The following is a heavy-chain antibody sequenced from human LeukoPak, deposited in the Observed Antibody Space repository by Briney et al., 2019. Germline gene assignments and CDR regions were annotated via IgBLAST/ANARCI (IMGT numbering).Heavy chain of an antibody. CDR1: GGTFSSYA. Sequence: AASVKVSCKASGGTFSSYAISWVRQAPGQGLEWMGGIIPIFGTANYAQKFQGRVTITTDESTSTAYMELSSLRSEDTAVYYCARLTYSGSYAAFDPWGQGTLVTVSS. CDR3: ARLTYSGSYAAFDP. D-gene: IGHD1-26*01. V-gene: IGHV1-69*05. CDR2: IIPIFGTA. J-gene: IGHJ5*02.